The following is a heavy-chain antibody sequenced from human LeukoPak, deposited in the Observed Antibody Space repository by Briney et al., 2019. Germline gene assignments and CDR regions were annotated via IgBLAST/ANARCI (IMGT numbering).Heavy chain of an antibody. J-gene: IGHJ4*02. CDR2: IYHGGST. CDR1: GYSISSGYY. CDR3: ASHSGGYAY. Sequence: SETLSLTCTVSGYSISSGYYWGWTRQPPGKGLEWIGNIYHGGSTYYNPSLKSRVTISADTSKDRFSLKLSSVTAADTAVYYCASHSGGYAYWGQGTLVTVSS. D-gene: IGHD5-12*01. V-gene: IGHV4-38-2*02.